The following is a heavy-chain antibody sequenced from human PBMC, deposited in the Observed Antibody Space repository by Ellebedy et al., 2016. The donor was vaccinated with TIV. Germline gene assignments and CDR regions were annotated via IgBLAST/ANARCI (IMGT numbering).Heavy chain of an antibody. CDR2: IIAIFGTT. CDR1: GGIFRSNA. J-gene: IGHJ4*02. D-gene: IGHD5-12*01. Sequence: AASVKVSCKASGGIFRSNAFSWVRQAPGQGLEWMGGIIAIFGTTTYAQKFQGRVTITADEPTNTVYMELSSLTAEDTAVYYCARYSGYHFRGNYFDYWGQGTLVTVSS. CDR3: ARYSGYHFRGNYFDY. V-gene: IGHV1-69*13.